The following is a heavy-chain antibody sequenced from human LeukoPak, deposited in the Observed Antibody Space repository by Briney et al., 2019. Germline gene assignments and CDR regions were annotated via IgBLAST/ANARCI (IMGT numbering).Heavy chain of an antibody. J-gene: IGHJ4*02. CDR1: GGSLSSSNW. CDR2: IYHSGST. V-gene: IGHV4-4*02. Sequence: SETLSLTCVVSGGSLSSSNWWSWVRQPPGKGLEWIGEIYHSGSTNYNPSLKSRVTISVDKSKTQFSLKLSSVTAADTAVYYCARGKDGAGTYYFDYWGQGTLVTVSS. D-gene: IGHD3-10*01. CDR3: ARGKDGAGTYYFDY.